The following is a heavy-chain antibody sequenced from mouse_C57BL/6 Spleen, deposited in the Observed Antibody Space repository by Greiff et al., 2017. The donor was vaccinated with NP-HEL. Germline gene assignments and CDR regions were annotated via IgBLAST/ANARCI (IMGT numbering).Heavy chain of an antibody. V-gene: IGHV1-69*01. Sequence: QVQLQQPGAELVMPGASVKLSCKASGYTFTSYWMHWVKQRPGQGLAWIGEIDPSDSYTNYNQKFKGKSTLTVDKSSSTAYMQLSSLTSEDSAVYYCAREGDYYGSSLFAYWGQGTLVTVSA. J-gene: IGHJ3*01. D-gene: IGHD1-1*01. CDR3: AREGDYYGSSLFAY. CDR1: GYTFTSYW. CDR2: IDPSDSYT.